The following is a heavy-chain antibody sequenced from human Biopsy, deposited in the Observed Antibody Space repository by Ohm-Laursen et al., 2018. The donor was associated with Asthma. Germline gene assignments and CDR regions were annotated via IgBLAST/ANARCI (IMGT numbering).Heavy chain of an antibody. Sequence: SLRLSCSASGFAVSRDHMFWVRQAPGKGLEWVSVIYSGGTSHTADSVRGRFTISRDYSKSRLFLQMDSLRVADSAVYYCARGQEDRGSDALESWGQGEKVAVSS. V-gene: IGHV3-66*02. J-gene: IGHJ3*02. CDR1: GFAVSRDH. CDR3: ARGQEDRGSDALES. D-gene: IGHD1-1*01. CDR2: IYSGGTS.